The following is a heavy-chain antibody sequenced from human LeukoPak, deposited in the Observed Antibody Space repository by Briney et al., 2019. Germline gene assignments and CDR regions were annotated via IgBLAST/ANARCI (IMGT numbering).Heavy chain of an antibody. CDR1: SGSFSGYY. D-gene: IGHD3-22*01. J-gene: IGHJ4*02. CDR3: ARHLRSYYYDSSGYYKGPYLDY. V-gene: IGHV4-34*01. CDR2: INHSGST. Sequence: KPSETLSLTRAVYSGSFSGYYWSWIRQPPGKGLEWIGEINHSGSTNYNPSLMSRVTISVDTSKNQFSLNLSSVTAADTAVYYCARHLRSYYYDSSGYYKGPYLDYWGQGTLVTVSS.